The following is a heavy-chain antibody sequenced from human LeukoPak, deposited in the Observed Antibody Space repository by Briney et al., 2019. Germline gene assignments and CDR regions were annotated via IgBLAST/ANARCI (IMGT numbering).Heavy chain of an antibody. Sequence: GGSLRLSCAASGFTFSSYAMSWVRKAPPPGLERVSAVSGSGGSTYYADSVKGRFTISRDNSKNTLYLPTIYLRAEDTAIYCCGRFFEGLYGMGVWGQGTTVTVSS. CDR2: VSGSGGST. CDR3: GRFFEGLYGMGV. J-gene: IGHJ6*02. CDR1: GFTFSSYA. D-gene: IGHD3-9*01. V-gene: IGHV3-23*01.